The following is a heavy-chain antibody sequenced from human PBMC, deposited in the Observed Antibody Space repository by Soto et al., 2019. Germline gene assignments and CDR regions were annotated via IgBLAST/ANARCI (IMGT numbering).Heavy chain of an antibody. D-gene: IGHD3-10*01. J-gene: IGHJ6*02. CDR2: LGGAGAR. V-gene: IGHV3-13*01. Sequence: PGGSLRLSCAAFGFTHRSYAMHWVRQVAGKGLEWVSSLGGAGAREYVQGVKTRFTNSRNNANSLYLQRDSLGAGDTAICYCTRASFGVGRDLWGQGTPVTVSS. CDR3: TRASFGVGRDL. CDR1: GFTHRSYA.